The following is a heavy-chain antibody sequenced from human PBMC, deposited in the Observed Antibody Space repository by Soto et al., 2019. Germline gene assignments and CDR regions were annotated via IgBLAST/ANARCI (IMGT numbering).Heavy chain of an antibody. CDR2: IRTKPNKYAT. D-gene: IGHD1-26*01. V-gene: IGHV3-73*01. J-gene: IGHJ4*02. CDR3: SRDRSGIEGATPD. CDR1: GFTFSDSA. Sequence: LRLSCSSSGFTFSDSAIHWVRQAAGKGLEWVGRIRTKPNKYATAYGVSVKGRFTISRDDSKNTAYLQMDSLKTEDTAVYYCSRDRSGIEGATPDWGQGTLVTVSS.